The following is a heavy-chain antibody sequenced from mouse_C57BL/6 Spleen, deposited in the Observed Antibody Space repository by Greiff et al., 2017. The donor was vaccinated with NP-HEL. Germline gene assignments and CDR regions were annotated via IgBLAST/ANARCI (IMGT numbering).Heavy chain of an antibody. J-gene: IGHJ2*01. CDR3: ARGVSDYYGSSYYFDY. V-gene: IGHV1-53*01. CDR2: INPSNGGT. Sequence: VQLQQPGTELVKPGASVKLSCKASGYTFTSYWMHWVKQRPGQGLEWIGNINPSNGGTNYNEKFKSKATLTVDKSSSTAYMQLSSLTSEDSAVYYCARGVSDYYGSSYYFDYWGQGTTLTVSS. D-gene: IGHD1-1*01. CDR1: GYTFTSYW.